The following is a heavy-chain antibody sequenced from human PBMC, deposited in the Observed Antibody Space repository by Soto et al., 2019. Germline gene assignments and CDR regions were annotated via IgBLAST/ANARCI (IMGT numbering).Heavy chain of an antibody. CDR2: MFYSGLT. Sequence: SETLSLTCIVSGYSVSSSDYYWAWIRQPPGKGLEWIGSMFYSGLTYYNPSLKSRVTLSVDTSKSHFSVRLNSVTAADTAVYYCAPLTVSLSGPYGIHVWGQGTTVTVSS. J-gene: IGHJ6*02. CDR3: APLTVSLSGPYGIHV. CDR1: GYSVSSSDYY. V-gene: IGHV4-39*01. D-gene: IGHD2-15*01.